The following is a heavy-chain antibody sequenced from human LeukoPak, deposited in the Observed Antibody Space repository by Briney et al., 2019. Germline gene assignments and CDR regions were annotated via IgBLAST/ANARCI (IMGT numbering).Heavy chain of an antibody. Sequence: SVKVSCKASGGTFSSYAISWVRQAPGQGLEWMGGIIPIFGTANYAQKFQGRVTITADESTSTAYMELSNLRSEDTAVYYCARIAAGYSGYDGGDYWGQGTLVTVSS. CDR3: ARIAAGYSGYDGGDY. CDR1: GGTFSSYA. CDR2: IIPIFGTA. D-gene: IGHD5-12*01. V-gene: IGHV1-69*01. J-gene: IGHJ4*02.